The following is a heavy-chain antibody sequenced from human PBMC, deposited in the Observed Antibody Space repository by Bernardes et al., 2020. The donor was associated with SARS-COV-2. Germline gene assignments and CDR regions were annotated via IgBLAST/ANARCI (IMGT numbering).Heavy chain of an antibody. D-gene: IGHD6-19*01. CDR3: ARILEAYSSGWYSDY. CDR2: IFSNDEK. V-gene: IGHV2-26*01. CDR1: EFSLSNARMG. Sequence: SGPTLVKPTETLTLTCTVSEFSLSNARMGVSWIRQPPGKALEWLAHIFSNDEKSYSTSLKSRLTISKDTPKSQDTSKSQVVLTMTNMGPVDTATYYCARILEAYSSGWYSDYWGQGTLVTVSS. J-gene: IGHJ4*02.